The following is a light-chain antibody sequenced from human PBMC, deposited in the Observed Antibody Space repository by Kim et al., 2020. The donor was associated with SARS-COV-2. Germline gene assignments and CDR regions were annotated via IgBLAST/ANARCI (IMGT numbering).Light chain of an antibody. Sequence: GKTVAISCSGSSGGVAGNYVQWYQQRPGGVPTAVIYEDDQRASGVSDRFSGSIDNSANSASLTISGLRTEDEADYYCQSYNRDNVLFGGGTQLTVL. J-gene: IGLJ2*01. CDR3: QSYNRDNVL. CDR2: EDD. V-gene: IGLV6-57*02. CDR1: SGGVAGNY.